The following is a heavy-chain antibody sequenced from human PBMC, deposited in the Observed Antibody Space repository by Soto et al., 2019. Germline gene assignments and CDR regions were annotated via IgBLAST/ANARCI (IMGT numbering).Heavy chain of an antibody. Sequence: PSETLSLTCTVSGVSISSSSYYWGWIRQPPGKGLEWIGSIYYSGSTYYNPSLKSRVTISVDTSKNQFSLKLSSVTAADTAVYYCARTGGSGRALGFDYWGQGTLVTVSS. D-gene: IGHD3-10*01. J-gene: IGHJ4*02. CDR1: GVSISSSSYY. CDR3: ARTGGSGRALGFDY. CDR2: IYYSGST. V-gene: IGHV4-39*01.